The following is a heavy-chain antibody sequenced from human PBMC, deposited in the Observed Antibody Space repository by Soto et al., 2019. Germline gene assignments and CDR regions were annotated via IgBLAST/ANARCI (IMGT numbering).Heavy chain of an antibody. D-gene: IGHD6-19*01. CDR3: AKEVAGTPYYYYYGMDV. J-gene: IGHJ6*02. CDR1: GFTFSSYA. V-gene: IGHV3-23*01. Sequence: PGGSLRLSCAASGFTFSSYAMSWVRQAPGKGLEWVSAISGSGGSTYYADSVKGRFTISGDNSKNTLYLQMNSLRAEDTAVYYCAKEVAGTPYYYYYGMDVWGQGTTVTAP. CDR2: ISGSGGST.